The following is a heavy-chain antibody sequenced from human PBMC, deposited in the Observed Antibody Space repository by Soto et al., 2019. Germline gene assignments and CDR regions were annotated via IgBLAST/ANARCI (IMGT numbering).Heavy chain of an antibody. CDR2: ISTYNGNT. CDR3: AREGYRYSSSWYPTGD. J-gene: IGHJ4*01. Sequence: QVQLVQSGAEVKKPGASVKVSCKASGYTFTSYGISWVRQAPGQGLEWMGWISTYNGNTYYAQKLQGRVTMTTDTSTSTAYMELRSLGSDDTAVYYCAREGYRYSSSWYPTGDWGQGTLVTVSS. CDR1: GYTFTSYG. V-gene: IGHV1-18*01. D-gene: IGHD6-13*01.